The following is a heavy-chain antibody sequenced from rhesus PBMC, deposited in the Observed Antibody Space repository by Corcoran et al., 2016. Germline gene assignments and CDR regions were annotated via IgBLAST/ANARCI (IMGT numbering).Heavy chain of an antibody. CDR2: IDGNRAIT. V-gene: IGHV4-73*01. D-gene: IGHD4-29*01. CDR3: ARDVGVATPFDY. Sequence: QVKLQQWGEGLVKPSETLSLTCAVYGGSISGYYWSWLRQPPGKGLEWIGNIDGNRAITNSNPSSKNRDTIAKDTSKNEFSLKLSSVTAADTAVYYCARDVGVATPFDYWGQGVLVTVSS. J-gene: IGHJ4*01. CDR1: GGSISGYY.